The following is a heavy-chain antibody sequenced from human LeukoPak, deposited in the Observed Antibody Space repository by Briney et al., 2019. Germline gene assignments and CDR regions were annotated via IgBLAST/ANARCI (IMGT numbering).Heavy chain of an antibody. Sequence: ASVKVSCKASGYTFTSYYMHWVRQAPGQGLEWMGIINPSGGSTSYAQKFQGRVTMTRDMSTSTVYMELSSQRSEDTAVYYCARDLPPLGVAAPSYYFDYWGQGTLVTVSS. CDR2: INPSGGST. CDR1: GYTFTSYY. J-gene: IGHJ4*02. CDR3: ARDLPPLGVAAPSYYFDY. V-gene: IGHV1-46*01. D-gene: IGHD6-6*01.